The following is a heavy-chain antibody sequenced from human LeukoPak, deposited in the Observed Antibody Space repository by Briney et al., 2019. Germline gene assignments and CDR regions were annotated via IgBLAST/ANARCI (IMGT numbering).Heavy chain of an antibody. CDR3: ARDYRGYSMDV. CDR2: ISTNGRTI. Sequence: GGSRRLSCAASGFTFSTYEMNWVRQAPGKGLEWVSYISTNGRTIYYADSVKGRFTMSRDNAKNSLYLQMNSLRAEDTAVYYCARDYRGYSMDVWGKGTTVTISS. V-gene: IGHV3-48*03. D-gene: IGHD3-10*01. CDR1: GFTFSTYE. J-gene: IGHJ6*03.